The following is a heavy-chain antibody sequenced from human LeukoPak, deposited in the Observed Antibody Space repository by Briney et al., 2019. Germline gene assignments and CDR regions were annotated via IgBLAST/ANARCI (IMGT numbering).Heavy chain of an antibody. V-gene: IGHV1-69*04. Sequence: GASVKVSCMASGGTFSSYAISWVRQAPGQGLEWMGRIIPILGIANYAQKFQGRVTITADKSTSTAYMELSSLRAEDTAVYYCAREMIVVVPAAIDWTPEYYYYGMDVWGQGTTVTVSS. D-gene: IGHD2-2*01. CDR1: GGTFSSYA. CDR3: AREMIVVVPAAIDWTPEYYYYGMDV. J-gene: IGHJ6*02. CDR2: IIPILGIA.